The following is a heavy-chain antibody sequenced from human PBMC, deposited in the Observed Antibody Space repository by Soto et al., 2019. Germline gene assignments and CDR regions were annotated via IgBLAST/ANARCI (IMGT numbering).Heavy chain of an antibody. CDR2: IYHSGST. CDR1: GGSISISNW. V-gene: IGHV4-4*02. Sequence: SETLSLTCAVSGGSISISNWCSWVRQPPGKGLEWIGEIYHSGSTNYNPSLKSRVTISVDKSKNQFSLKLSSVTAADTAVYYCATLVITYYFDYWGQGTLVTVSS. D-gene: IGHD3-22*01. CDR3: ATLVITYYFDY. J-gene: IGHJ4*02.